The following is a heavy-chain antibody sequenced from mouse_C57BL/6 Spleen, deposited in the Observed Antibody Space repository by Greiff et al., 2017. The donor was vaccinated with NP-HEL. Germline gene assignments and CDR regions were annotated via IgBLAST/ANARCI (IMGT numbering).Heavy chain of an antibody. J-gene: IGHJ2*01. CDR3: AVGMSAYDRGFDY. CDR2: IYPSDSET. CDR1: GYTFTSYW. V-gene: IGHV1-61*01. Sequence: QVQLQQPGAELVRPGSSVKLSCKASGYTFTSYWMDWVKQRPGQGLEWIGNIYPSDSETHYNQKFKDKATLTVDKSSSTAYMQLSSLTSEDSAVYYCAVGMSAYDRGFDYWGQGTTLTVSS. D-gene: IGHD2-12*01.